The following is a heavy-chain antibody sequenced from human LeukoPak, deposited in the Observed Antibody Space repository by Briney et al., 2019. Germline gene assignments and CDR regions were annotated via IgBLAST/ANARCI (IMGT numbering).Heavy chain of an antibody. CDR2: IWYDGSNK. J-gene: IGHJ4*02. D-gene: IGHD6-13*01. CDR1: GFTFSSYG. Sequence: GGSLRLSCAASGFTFSSYGMHWVRQAPGKGLEWVAVIWYDGSNKYYADSVKGRFTISRDNSKNTLYLQMNSLRAEDTAAYYCAGIAAADNYFDYWGQGTLVTVSS. V-gene: IGHV3-33*01. CDR3: AGIAAADNYFDY.